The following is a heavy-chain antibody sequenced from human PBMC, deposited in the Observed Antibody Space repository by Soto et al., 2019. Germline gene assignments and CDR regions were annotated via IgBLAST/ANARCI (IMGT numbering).Heavy chain of an antibody. CDR2: INAGNGNT. J-gene: IGHJ6*03. Sequence: ASVKVSCKASGYTFTSYAMHWVRQAPGQRLEWMGWINAGNGNTKYSQKFQGRVTITRDTSVSTAYMELSSLRSEDTAVYYCAREVKEDFWSGSRYYYYMDVWGKGTTVTVSS. D-gene: IGHD3-3*01. V-gene: IGHV1-3*01. CDR1: GYTFTSYA. CDR3: AREVKEDFWSGSRYYYYMDV.